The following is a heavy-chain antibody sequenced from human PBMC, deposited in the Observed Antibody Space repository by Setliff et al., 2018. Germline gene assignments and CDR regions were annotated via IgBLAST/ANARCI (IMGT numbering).Heavy chain of an antibody. CDR1: GFTVSTFS. V-gene: IGHV3-30*03. CDR3: ARDQFRKSGGLYS. Sequence: GESLRLSCAASGFTVSTFSMHWVRQAPVKGLEWVATISDDGSNEFYADSVKGRFTVFRDNSKNTLYLQMSSLRADDTAMYYCARDQFRKSGGLYSWGQGTLVTAPQ. D-gene: IGHD2-15*01. J-gene: IGHJ5*01. CDR2: ISDDGSNE.